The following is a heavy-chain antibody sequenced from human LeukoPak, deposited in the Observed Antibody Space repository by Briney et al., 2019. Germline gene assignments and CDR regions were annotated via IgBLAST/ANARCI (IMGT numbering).Heavy chain of an antibody. Sequence: GGSLRLSCAASGFTFSSYAMSWVRQAPGKGLEWVSAISGSGGSTYYADSVKGRFTISRDNAKNSLYLQMNSLRAEDTAVYYCASKYDFWSFDYWGQGTLVTVSS. CDR3: ASKYDFWSFDY. CDR2: ISGSGGST. D-gene: IGHD3-3*01. J-gene: IGHJ4*02. CDR1: GFTFSSYA. V-gene: IGHV3-23*01.